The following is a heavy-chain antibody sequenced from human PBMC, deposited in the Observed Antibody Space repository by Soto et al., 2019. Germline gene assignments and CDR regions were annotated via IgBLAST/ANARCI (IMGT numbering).Heavy chain of an antibody. V-gene: IGHV4-30-4*01. J-gene: IGHJ4*02. CDR3: SRGAPNYFDSSGYYPFDY. CDR1: GGSISSGDYY. CDR2: IYDSGST. Sequence: QVQLQESGPGLVKPSQTLSLNCIVSGGSISSGDYYWSWIRQSTGKGLEWIGYIYDSGSTYYKPSLKSRVSISVDTSKNQFSLKLNSVTAADTAVYYCSRGAPNYFDSSGYYPFDYWGQGTLVTVSS. D-gene: IGHD3-22*01.